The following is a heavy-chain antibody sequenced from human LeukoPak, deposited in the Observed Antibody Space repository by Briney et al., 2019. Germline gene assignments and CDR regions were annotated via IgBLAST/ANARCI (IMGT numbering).Heavy chain of an antibody. V-gene: IGHV3-21*01. CDR3: AREATGIQDYYYYYMDV. J-gene: IGHJ6*03. CDR1: GFTFSSYS. Sequence: PGGSLSLSCAASGFTFSSYSMNWVRQAPGKGLEWVSSISSSSSYIYYADSVKGRSTISRDNAKNSLYLQMNSLRAEDTAVYYCAREATGIQDYYYYYMDVWGKGTTVTVSS. D-gene: IGHD5-18*01. CDR2: ISSSSSYI.